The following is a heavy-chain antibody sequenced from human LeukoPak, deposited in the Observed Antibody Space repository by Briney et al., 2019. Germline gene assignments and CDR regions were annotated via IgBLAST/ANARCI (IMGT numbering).Heavy chain of an antibody. CDR3: ARDRATGQWLGTVDY. CDR1: GYPFTNYG. V-gene: IGHV1-18*01. D-gene: IGHD6-19*01. CDR2: ISAYNGNT. J-gene: IGHJ4*02. Sequence: ASVKVSCKASGYPFTNYGISWVRQAPGQGLEWMGWISAYNGNTNYAQKLQGRVTMTTDTSTSTAYMELRSLRSDDTAVYYCARDRATGQWLGTVDYWGQGTLVTVSS.